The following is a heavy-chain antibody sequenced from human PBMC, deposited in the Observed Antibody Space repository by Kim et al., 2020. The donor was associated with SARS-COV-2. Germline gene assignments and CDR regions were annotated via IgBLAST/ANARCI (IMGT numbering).Heavy chain of an antibody. J-gene: IGHJ4*02. V-gene: IGHV3-23*01. D-gene: IGHD1-26*01. Sequence: PDSVQGRLTTTRDNSKNTLFLHMNSLRADDTAVYYCAKGVSASYYFDSWGQGTLVTVSS. CDR3: AKGVSASYYFDS.